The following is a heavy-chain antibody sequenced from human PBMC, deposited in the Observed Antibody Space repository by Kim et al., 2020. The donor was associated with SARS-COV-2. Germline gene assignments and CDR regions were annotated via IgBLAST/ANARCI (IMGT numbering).Heavy chain of an antibody. D-gene: IGHD3-10*01. CDR3: ARDGLWFGELLRVAGTTHRGMDV. CDR1: GYTFTSYG. Sequence: ASVKVSCKASGYTFTSYGISWVRQAPGRGLEWMGWISAYNGNTNYAQKLQGRVTMTTDTSTSTAYMELRSLRSDDTAVYYCARDGLWFGELLRVAGTTHRGMDVCGQGTTVTVSS. J-gene: IGHJ6*02. CDR2: ISAYNGNT. V-gene: IGHV1-18*04.